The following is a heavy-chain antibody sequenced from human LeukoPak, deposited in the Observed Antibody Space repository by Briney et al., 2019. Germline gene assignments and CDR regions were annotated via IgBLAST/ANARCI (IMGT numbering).Heavy chain of an antibody. D-gene: IGHD3-10*01. CDR2: ISTDGGTT. J-gene: IGHJ3*01. Sequence: GGSLRLSCAASGFTFRRYDMHWVRKAPGKGLEYVSAISTDGGTTHYADSVKGRFTISRDNSRNTVSVQMDSLRTEDMGVYYCAREMLRGVIPLRSLDLWGQGAMVTVSS. CDR3: AREMLRGVIPLRSLDL. V-gene: IGHV3-64*02. CDR1: GFTFRRYD.